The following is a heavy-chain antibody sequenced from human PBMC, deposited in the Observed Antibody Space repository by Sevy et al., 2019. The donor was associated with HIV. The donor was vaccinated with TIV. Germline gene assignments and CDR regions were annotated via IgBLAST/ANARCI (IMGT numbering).Heavy chain of an antibody. Sequence: SETLSLTCTVSGGSISSSSYYWGWLRQPPGKGLEWIGSIYYSGSTYYNPSHKSRVTISVDTSKNQFSLKLSSVTAADTAVYYYAGRHELGAAFDIWGQGTMVTVSS. CDR1: GGSISSSSYY. CDR3: AGRHELGAAFDI. V-gene: IGHV4-39*01. CDR2: IYYSGST. D-gene: IGHD3-10*01. J-gene: IGHJ3*02.